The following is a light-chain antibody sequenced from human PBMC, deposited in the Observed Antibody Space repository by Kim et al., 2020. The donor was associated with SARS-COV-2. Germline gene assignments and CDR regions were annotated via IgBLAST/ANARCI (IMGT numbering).Light chain of an antibody. J-gene: IGKJ1*01. CDR1: QSISYW. V-gene: IGKV1-5*03. CDR3: QQYNSYST. CDR2: KAS. Sequence: DIQMTQSPSTLSASVGDRVTITCRASQSISYWLAWYKQKPGKAPKLVIYKASSLESGVPSRFSGSGSGTEFTLTISSLQPDDSATYYCQQYNSYSTFGQGTKVDIK.